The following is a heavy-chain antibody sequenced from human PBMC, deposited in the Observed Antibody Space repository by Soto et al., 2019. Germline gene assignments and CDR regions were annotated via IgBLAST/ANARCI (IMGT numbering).Heavy chain of an antibody. CDR2: ISSSSDYI. V-gene: IGHV3-21*01. Sequence: EVQLVESGGGLVKPGGSLRLSCAASAFTFSSYSMNWVRQAPGKGLEWVSSISSSSDYIYYADSVKGRFTISRDNAKNSLYLQMNSLRAEDTAVYYCVNHAAAGTFFDYYGMYVWGQGTTVTVSS. CDR3: VNHAAAGTFFDYYGMYV. D-gene: IGHD6-13*01. CDR1: AFTFSSYS. J-gene: IGHJ6*02.